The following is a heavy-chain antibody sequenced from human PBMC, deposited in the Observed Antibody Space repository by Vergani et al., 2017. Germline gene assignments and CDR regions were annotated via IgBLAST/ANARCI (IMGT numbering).Heavy chain of an antibody. Sequence: QVQLQESGPGLVKPSQTLSLTCTVSGGSINCHNYYWSWIRQPAGKGLEWIGRIHTSGSTNYNPSLKSRVTMSIDTSKSQFSLKLSSVTAADTAFYYCARESGWYDTPAYWGQGTLVTVSS. V-gene: IGHV4-61*02. CDR1: GGSINCHNYY. CDR2: IHTSGST. D-gene: IGHD6-19*01. J-gene: IGHJ4*02. CDR3: ARESGWYDTPAY.